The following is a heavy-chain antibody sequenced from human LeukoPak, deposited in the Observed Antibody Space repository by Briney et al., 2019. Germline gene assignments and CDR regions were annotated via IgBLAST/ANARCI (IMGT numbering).Heavy chain of an antibody. V-gene: IGHV1-69*13. J-gene: IGHJ4*02. CDR1: GGTFSSYA. Sequence: TVKVSCKASGGTFSSYAISWVRQAPGQGLEWMGGIIPIFGTANYAQKFQGRVTITADESTSTAYMELSSLRSEDTAVYYCARGGYCSGGSCYSFAPHFDYWGQGTLVTVSS. CDR2: IIPIFGTA. CDR3: ARGGYCSGGSCYSFAPHFDY. D-gene: IGHD2-15*01.